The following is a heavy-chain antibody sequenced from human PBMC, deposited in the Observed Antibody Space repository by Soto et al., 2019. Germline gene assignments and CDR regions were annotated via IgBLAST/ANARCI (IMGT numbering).Heavy chain of an antibody. D-gene: IGHD5-18*01. J-gene: IGHJ4*02. V-gene: IGHV1-3*01. CDR3: ARDTGYSYGSN. CDR2: INAGNGNT. Sequence: QVQLVQSGAEVKKPGASVKVSCKASGYTFTSYAMHWVRQAPGQRLEWMGWINAGNGNTKYSQKFQGRVTITRDTYASTDYMERSSLRSEDTAVYYCARDTGYSYGSNWGKGTLVTVSS. CDR1: GYTFTSYA.